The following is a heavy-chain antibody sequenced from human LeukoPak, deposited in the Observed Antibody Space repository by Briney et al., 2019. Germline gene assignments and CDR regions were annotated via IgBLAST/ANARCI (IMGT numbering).Heavy chain of an antibody. J-gene: IGHJ6*03. V-gene: IGHV3-48*03. CDR3: ARDLYGAMRGYYYVDV. D-gene: IGHD4-17*01. Sequence: PGGSLRLSCAASGFTFSSYDMNWVRQAPGKGLEWVSYISSSGSAIYYADSVKGRFTISRDNAKNSLYLQMNSLRAGDTAVYYCARDLYGAMRGYYYVDVWGKGTTVTVSS. CDR2: ISSSGSAI. CDR1: GFTFSSYD.